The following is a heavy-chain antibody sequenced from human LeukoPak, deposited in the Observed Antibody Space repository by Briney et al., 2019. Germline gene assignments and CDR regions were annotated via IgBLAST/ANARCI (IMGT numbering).Heavy chain of an antibody. D-gene: IGHD3-22*01. CDR1: GASFSSGDQY. CDR3: SRGLDSRKLGY. Sequence: SQTLSLTCTVSGASFSSGDQYWNWIPQSPGKDLEWIGSIHPSGTLYNNPSLESRVTMSMDTSKNQFSLNLNSVTAADTAVYFCSRGLDSRKLGYWGQGTLVTVYS. J-gene: IGHJ4*02. CDR2: IHPSGTL. V-gene: IGHV4-31*03.